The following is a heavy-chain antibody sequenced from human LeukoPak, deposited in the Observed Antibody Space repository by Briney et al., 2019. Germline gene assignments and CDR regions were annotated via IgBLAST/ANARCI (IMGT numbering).Heavy chain of an antibody. D-gene: IGHD6-13*01. CDR2: IDWDDDK. J-gene: IGHJ6*03. CDR3: ARVRIAAAGGLYYYYMDV. V-gene: IGHV2-70*11. Sequence: SGPTLVNPTQTLTLTCTFSGFSLSTSGMCVSWIRQPPGKALEWLARIDWDDDKYYSTSLKTRLTISKDTSKNQVVLTMTNMDPVDTATYYCARVRIAAAGGLYYYYMDVWGKGTTVTVSS. CDR1: GFSLSTSGMC.